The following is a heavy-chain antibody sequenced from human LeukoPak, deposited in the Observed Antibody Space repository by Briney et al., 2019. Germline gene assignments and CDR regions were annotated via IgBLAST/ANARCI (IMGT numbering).Heavy chain of an antibody. CDR2: IIPIFGTA. V-gene: IGHV1-69*13. Sequence: SVKVSCKASGGTFSSYAISWVRQAPGQGLEWMGGIIPIFGTANYAQEFQGRVTITADESTSTAYMELSSLRSEDTAVYYCAREEQDGDGFDAFDIWGQGTMVTVSS. CDR1: GGTFSSYA. CDR3: AREEQDGDGFDAFDI. D-gene: IGHD4-17*01. J-gene: IGHJ3*02.